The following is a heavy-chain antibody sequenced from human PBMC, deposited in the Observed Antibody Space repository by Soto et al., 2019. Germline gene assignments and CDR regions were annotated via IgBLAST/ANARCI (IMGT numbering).Heavy chain of an antibody. Sequence: PETLCVTCAVYGGSFSGYYWSWIRQPPGKGLEWIGEINHSGSTNYNPSLKSRVTISVDTSKNQFSLKLSSVTAADTAVYYCARDSPSSGHYYGRGVGYWGQGTLLTVS. D-gene: IGHD3-22*01. CDR2: INHSGST. CDR1: GGSFSGYY. V-gene: IGHV4-34*01. CDR3: ARDSPSSGHYYGRGVGY. J-gene: IGHJ4*02.